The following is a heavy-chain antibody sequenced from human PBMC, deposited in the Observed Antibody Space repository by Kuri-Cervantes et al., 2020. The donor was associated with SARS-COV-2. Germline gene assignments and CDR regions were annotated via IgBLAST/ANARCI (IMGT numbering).Heavy chain of an antibody. Sequence: GSLRLSCAVYGGSFSGYYWSWIRQPPGKGLEWIGSIYYSGSTYYNPSLKSRVTISVDTSKNQFSLKLSSVTAADTAVYYYLVATMEFRFDYWGQGTLVTVSS. J-gene: IGHJ4*02. CDR3: LVATMEFRFDY. CDR2: IYYSGST. V-gene: IGHV4-34*01. D-gene: IGHD5-12*01. CDR1: GGSFSGYY.